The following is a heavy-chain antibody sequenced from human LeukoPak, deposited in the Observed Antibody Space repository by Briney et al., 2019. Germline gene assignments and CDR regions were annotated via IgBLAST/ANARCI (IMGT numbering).Heavy chain of an antibody. CDR2: IYYSGST. D-gene: IGHD1-26*01. CDR3: ARGSYDTPSFDY. CDR1: GGSISSGDYY. V-gene: IGHV4-30-4*08. Sequence: SETLSLTCTVSGGSISSGDYYWSWIRQPPGKGLEWIGYIYYSGSTYCNPSLKSRVTISVDTSKNQFSLKLSSVTAADTAVYYCARGSYDTPSFDYWGQGTLVTVSS. J-gene: IGHJ4*02.